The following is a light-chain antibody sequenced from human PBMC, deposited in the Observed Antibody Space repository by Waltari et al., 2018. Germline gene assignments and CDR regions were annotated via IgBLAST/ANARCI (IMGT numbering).Light chain of an antibody. CDR2: WAS. V-gene: IGKV4-1*01. CDR3: QQYYSTPYT. CDR1: QSVLYSSNNKNY. J-gene: IGKJ2*01. Sequence: DIVMTQSPASLAVSLGARATTNCKSSQSVLYSSNNKNYLTWYQQKPGQPPKLLIYWASTRESGVPDRFSGSGSGTDFTLTISSLQAEDVAVYYCQQYYSTPYTFGQGTKLEIK.